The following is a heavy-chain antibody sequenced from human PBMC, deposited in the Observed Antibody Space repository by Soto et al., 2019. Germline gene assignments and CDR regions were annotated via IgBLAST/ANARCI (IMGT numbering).Heavy chain of an antibody. CDR3: AKDRVGGTFYTTLGF. CDR2: ISGSDGVT. D-gene: IGHD1-7*01. CDR1: GFIFTTNG. Sequence: PGGSLRLSCAGPGFIFTTNGMSWVRQAPGKGLEWVSGISGSDGVTHYADSVKGRFTLSRDTSKNMLSLHLNTLKPEDTAVYHCAKDRVGGTFYTTLGFWGQGTLVTVSS. V-gene: IGHV3-23*01. J-gene: IGHJ4*02.